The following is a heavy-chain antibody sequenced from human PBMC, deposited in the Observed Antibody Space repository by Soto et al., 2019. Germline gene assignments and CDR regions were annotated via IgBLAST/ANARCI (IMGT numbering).Heavy chain of an antibody. Sequence: PGESLKISCKGSGYSFISYWIGWVRQMPGKGLEWMGIIYPGDSDTRYSPSFQGQVTISADKSISTAYLQWSSLKASDTAMYYCARLPSSEMATILHFDYWGQGTLVTASS. CDR3: ARLPSSEMATILHFDY. CDR1: GYSFISYW. D-gene: IGHD5-12*01. CDR2: IYPGDSDT. V-gene: IGHV5-51*01. J-gene: IGHJ4*02.